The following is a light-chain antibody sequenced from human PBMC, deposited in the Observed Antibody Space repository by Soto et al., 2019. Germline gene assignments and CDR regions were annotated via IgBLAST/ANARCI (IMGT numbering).Light chain of an antibody. Sequence: QSVLTQPASVSGSPGQSITISCTGTSSDVGGYDHVSWYQQHPGKAPKLIIYDVTVRPSGMSPRFSGSKSDNTASLAVSGLQPEDDADYYCSSYTNKDTLLFGGGTKVTVL. CDR1: SSDVGGYDH. CDR2: DVT. J-gene: IGLJ3*02. CDR3: SSYTNKDTLL. V-gene: IGLV2-14*03.